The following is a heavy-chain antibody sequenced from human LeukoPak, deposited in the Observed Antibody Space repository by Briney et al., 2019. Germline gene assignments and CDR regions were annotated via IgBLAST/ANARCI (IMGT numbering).Heavy chain of an antibody. V-gene: IGHV1-3*01. CDR3: ARDGAGYYDSSGYMGAFDI. Sequence: GASVKVSCKASGYTFTSYAMHWVRLAPGQRLEWMGWINAGNGNTKYSQKFQGRVTITRDTSASTAYMELSSLRSEDTAVYYCARDGAGYYDSSGYMGAFDIWGQGTMVTVSS. CDR2: INAGNGNT. D-gene: IGHD3-22*01. CDR1: GYTFTSYA. J-gene: IGHJ3*02.